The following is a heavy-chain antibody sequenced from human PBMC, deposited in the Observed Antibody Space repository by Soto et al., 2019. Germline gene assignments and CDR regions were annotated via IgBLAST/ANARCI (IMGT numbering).Heavy chain of an antibody. D-gene: IGHD2-2*01. CDR3: ARVGSTSLAILPGTDY. CDR2: ISAYNGNT. Sequence: SWVRQAPGRGLEWMGWISAYNGNTNYAQKLQGRVTMTTDTSTSTAYMELRSLRSDDTAVYYCARVGSTSLAILPGTDYWGQGTLVTVSS. V-gene: IGHV1-18*01. J-gene: IGHJ4*02.